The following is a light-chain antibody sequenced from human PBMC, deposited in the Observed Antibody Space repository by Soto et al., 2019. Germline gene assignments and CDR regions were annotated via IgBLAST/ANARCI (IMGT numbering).Light chain of an antibody. CDR1: QSVRNY. CDR3: QQTYISSWT. CDR2: GAS. Sequence: DIQMTLSPSSLSASVADSVTITCRASQSVRNYLNWYQHKPGKAPNLLIYGASRLQTGVPSRFSGSGSGTDFTLTVSSLQPEDFAPYYCQQTYISSWTFGQGTKVDIK. V-gene: IGKV1-39*01. J-gene: IGKJ1*01.